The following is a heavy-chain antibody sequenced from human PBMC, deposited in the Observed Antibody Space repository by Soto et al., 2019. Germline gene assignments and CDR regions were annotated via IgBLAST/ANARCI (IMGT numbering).Heavy chain of an antibody. CDR1: GYTFTGYY. CDR3: AGRATTGNYAYYFDY. V-gene: IGHV1-2*02. D-gene: IGHD1-7*01. J-gene: IGHJ4*02. Sequence: ASVKVSCKASGYTFTGYYMHWVRQAPGQGLEWMGWINPNSGGTNYAQKFQGRVTMTRDTSISTAYMELSRLRSDDTAMYYCAGRATTGNYAYYFDYWGQGTLVTVSS. CDR2: INPNSGGT.